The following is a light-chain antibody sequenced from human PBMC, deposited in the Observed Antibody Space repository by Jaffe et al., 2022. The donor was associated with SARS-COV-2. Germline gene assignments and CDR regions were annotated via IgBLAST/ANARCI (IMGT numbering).Light chain of an antibody. CDR3: QQYNTYPPT. J-gene: IGKJ1*01. CDR2: VAS. Sequence: DIQMTQSPSSLSASVGDSVTITCRASQGIGNSLGWFQQKPGKAPKSLIYVASTLQSGVPSKFSGSGSGTDFTLTINSLQPEDFATYYCQQYNTYPPTFGQGTKVDIK. CDR1: QGIGNS. V-gene: IGKV1-16*02.